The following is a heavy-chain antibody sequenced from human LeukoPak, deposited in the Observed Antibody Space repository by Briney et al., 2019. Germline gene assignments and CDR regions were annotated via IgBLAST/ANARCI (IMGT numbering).Heavy chain of an antibody. CDR1: GFTFSSYA. CDR2: ISGSGGST. J-gene: IGHJ4*02. V-gene: IGHV3-23*01. Sequence: AESLSLSCAASGFTFSSYAMSWGRQPQPTGLELVSAISGSGGSTYYADSVKGRFTISRDKSKNTLYLQMNSLRAEDTAVYYCAKGAAAKNKGDYWGQGTLVTVSS. D-gene: IGHD6-13*01. CDR3: AKGAAAKNKGDY.